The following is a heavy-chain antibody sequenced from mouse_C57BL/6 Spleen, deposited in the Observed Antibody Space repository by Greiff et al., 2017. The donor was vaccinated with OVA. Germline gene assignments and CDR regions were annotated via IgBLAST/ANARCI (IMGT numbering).Heavy chain of an antibody. J-gene: IGHJ2*01. CDR2: IYPGDGDT. CDR3: ANQYYGSSYFDY. V-gene: IGHV1-82*01. Sequence: QVQLQQSGPELVKPGASVKISCKASGYAFSSSWMNWVKQRPGKGLEWIGRIYPGDGDTNYNGKFKGKATLTADKSSSTAYMQLSSLTSEDSAVYFCANQYYGSSYFDYWGQGTTLTVSS. CDR1: GYAFSSSW. D-gene: IGHD1-1*01.